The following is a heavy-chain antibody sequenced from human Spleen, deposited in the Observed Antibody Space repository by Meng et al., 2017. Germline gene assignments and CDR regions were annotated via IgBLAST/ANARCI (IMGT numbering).Heavy chain of an antibody. CDR1: GGSFSDYY. CDR3: ARGPTTMAHDFDY. D-gene: IGHD4-11*01. V-gene: IGHV4-34*01. Sequence: QVMRKQGGAGLLKPSETLSLTCVVSGGSFSDYYWSWIRQPPGKGLEWIGEINHSGSTNYNPSLESRATISVDTSQNNLSLKLSSVTAADSAVYYCARGPTTMAHDFDYWGQGTLVTVSS. J-gene: IGHJ4*02. CDR2: INHSGST.